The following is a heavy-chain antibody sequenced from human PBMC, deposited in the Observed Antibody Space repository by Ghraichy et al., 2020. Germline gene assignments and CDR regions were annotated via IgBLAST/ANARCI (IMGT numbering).Heavy chain of an antibody. D-gene: IGHD3-3*01. V-gene: IGHV1-2*06. CDR3: ARGPLSWSGYYFDY. J-gene: IGHJ4*02. Sequence: ASVKVSCKASGYTFTGYYMHWVRQAPGQGLEWMGRINPNSGGTNYARKFQGRVTMTRDTSISTAYMELSRLRSDDTAVYYCARGPLSWSGYYFDYWGQGTLVTVSS. CDR2: INPNSGGT. CDR1: GYTFTGYY.